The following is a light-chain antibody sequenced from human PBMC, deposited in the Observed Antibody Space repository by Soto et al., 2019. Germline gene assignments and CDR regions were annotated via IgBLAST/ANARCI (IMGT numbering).Light chain of an antibody. V-gene: IGKV3-20*01. CDR3: HQYYSSPTT. Sequence: EIVFTQSPGTLSVSPGERATVSCRASQTVSSGFLAWYQQKVGQAPRLLIYGASTRATGIPDRFSGSGSGTDFTLTIDRLEPEDFAVYYCHQYYSSPTTFGGGTKVEI. CDR2: GAS. J-gene: IGKJ4*01. CDR1: QTVSSGF.